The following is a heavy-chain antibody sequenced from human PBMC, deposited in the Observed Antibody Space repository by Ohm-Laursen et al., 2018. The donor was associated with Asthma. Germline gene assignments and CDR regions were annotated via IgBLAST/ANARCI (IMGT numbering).Heavy chain of an antibody. Sequence: SDTLSLTCTVSGGSISSGHYYWTWIRQRPGKGLEWIGNIHYSGSNIYNPFLESRLSISVDTSKNQFSLNLSSVTAADTALYYCARDGRLRGSFDYWGQGTLVTVSS. CDR1: GGSISSGHYY. CDR2: IHYSGSN. V-gene: IGHV4-31*03. D-gene: IGHD3-10*01. J-gene: IGHJ4*02. CDR3: ARDGRLRGSFDY.